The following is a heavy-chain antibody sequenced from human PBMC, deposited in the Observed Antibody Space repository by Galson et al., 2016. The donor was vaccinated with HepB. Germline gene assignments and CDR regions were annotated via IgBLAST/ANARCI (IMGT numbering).Heavy chain of an antibody. J-gene: IGHJ4*02. D-gene: IGHD4-11*01. Sequence: SVKVSCKASGYRFPTYGISWVRPAPGQGLEWLGWISANSGNTIYAQKFQDRVTMTRDTSASTVYMDLRSLRSDDTAVYYCARDVQFRFDYWGQGTLVTVSS. CDR3: ARDVQFRFDY. V-gene: IGHV1-18*04. CDR2: ISANSGNT. CDR1: GYRFPTYG.